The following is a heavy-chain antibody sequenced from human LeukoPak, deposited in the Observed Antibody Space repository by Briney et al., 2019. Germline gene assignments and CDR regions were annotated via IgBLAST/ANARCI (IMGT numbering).Heavy chain of an antibody. J-gene: IGHJ5*02. D-gene: IGHD3-10*01. CDR2: ISSSGSTI. V-gene: IGHV3-48*03. CDR1: GFTFSSYE. Sequence: GGSLRLSCAASGFTFSSYEMNWVRQAPGKGLEWVSYISSSGSTIYYADSVKGRFTISRDNAKNSLYLQMNSLRAEDTAVYYCARERAVTMVRGVNNWFDPWGQGTLVTVSS. CDR3: ARERAVTMVRGVNNWFDP.